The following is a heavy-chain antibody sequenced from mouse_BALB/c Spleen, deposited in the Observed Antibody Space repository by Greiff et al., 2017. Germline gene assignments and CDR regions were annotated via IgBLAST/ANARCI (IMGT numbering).Heavy chain of an antibody. CDR2: ISSGGSYT. CDR1: GFTFSSHA. J-gene: IGHJ4*01. Sequence: EVKVVESGGGLVKPGGSLKFSCAASGFTFSSHAMSWVRQSPEKRLECVAEISSGGSYTYYPDTVTGRFTISRDNAKNTLYLEMSSLRSEDTAMYYCARDRGDYDEDYAMDYWGQGTSVTVSS. CDR3: ARDRGDYDEDYAMDY. D-gene: IGHD2-4*01. V-gene: IGHV5-9-4*01.